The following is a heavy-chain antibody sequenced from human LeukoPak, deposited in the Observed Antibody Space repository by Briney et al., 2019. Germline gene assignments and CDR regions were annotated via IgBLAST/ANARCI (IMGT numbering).Heavy chain of an antibody. V-gene: IGHV4-39*01. Sequence: PSETLSLTCTVSGGSISSSSYYWGWIRQPPGKGLEWIGSIYYSGSTFYNPSLKSRVTISTDMSQNRFSLKLTSVTAADPAIYYCAATPRYCTGDSCFLPDLDYWGQGTLVTVSS. CDR3: AATPRYCTGDSCFLPDLDY. CDR1: GGSISSSSYY. J-gene: IGHJ4*02. D-gene: IGHD2-8*02. CDR2: IYYSGST.